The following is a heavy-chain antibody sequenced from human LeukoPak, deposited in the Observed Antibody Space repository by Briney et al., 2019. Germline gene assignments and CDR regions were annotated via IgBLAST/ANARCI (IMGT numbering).Heavy chain of an antibody. CDR3: AREVGATTLGWFDP. CDR2: IDPNSGGT. D-gene: IGHD1-26*01. CDR1: GYTFTGYY. V-gene: IGHV1-2*02. Sequence: ASVKVSCKASGYTFTGYYMHWVRRAPGQGLEWMGWIDPNSGGTNYAQKFQGRVTMTRDTSISTAYMELSRLTSDDTAVYYCAREVGATTLGWFDPWGQGTLVTVSS. J-gene: IGHJ5*02.